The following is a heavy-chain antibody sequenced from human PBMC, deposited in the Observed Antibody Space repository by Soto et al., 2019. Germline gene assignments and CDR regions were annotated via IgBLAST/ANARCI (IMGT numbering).Heavy chain of an antibody. J-gene: IGHJ4*02. D-gene: IGHD6-25*01. CDR3: AKFFAETGGSSGWPWSFHY. CDR1: GFTFSSYA. CDR2: ISGSGGTT. Sequence: EVQLLESGGGLVQPGRSLRVSCAASGFTFSSYAMSWVRQAPGKGLEWVSAISGSGGTTYYADSVKGRFTISRDNSESTLSLQMNSLRVEYTAIYYCAKFFAETGGSSGWPWSFHYWGQGTLVTVSS. V-gene: IGHV3-23*01.